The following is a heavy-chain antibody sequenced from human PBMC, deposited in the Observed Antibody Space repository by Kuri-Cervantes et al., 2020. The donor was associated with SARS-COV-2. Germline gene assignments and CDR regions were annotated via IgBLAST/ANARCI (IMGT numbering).Heavy chain of an antibody. CDR3: ARDFWSGYEYYYYGMDV. J-gene: IGHJ6*02. D-gene: IGHD3-3*01. CDR1: GGSISSYY. V-gene: IGHV4-39*01. Sequence: ESLKISCTVSGGSISSYYWNWIRQPPGKGLEWIGSIYYSGSTYYNPSLKSRVTISVDTSKNQFSLKLSSVTAADTAVYYCARDFWSGYEYYYYGMDVWGQGTTVTVSS. CDR2: IYYSGST.